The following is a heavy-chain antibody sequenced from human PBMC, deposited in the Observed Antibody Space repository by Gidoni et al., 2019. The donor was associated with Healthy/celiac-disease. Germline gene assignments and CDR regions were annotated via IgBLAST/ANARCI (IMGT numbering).Heavy chain of an antibody. CDR3: ASMGSTVTTLYYGMDV. Sequence: QVQLQQWGAGLLKPSETLSLTCAVYGGSFSGYYWSWIRQPPGKGLEWIGGINHSGSTNYNPSLKSRVTISIDTSKNQFSLKLSSVTAADTAVYYCASMGSTVTTLYYGMDVWGKGTTVTVSS. D-gene: IGHD4-4*01. V-gene: IGHV4-34*01. J-gene: IGHJ6*04. CDR1: GGSFSGYY. CDR2: INHSGST.